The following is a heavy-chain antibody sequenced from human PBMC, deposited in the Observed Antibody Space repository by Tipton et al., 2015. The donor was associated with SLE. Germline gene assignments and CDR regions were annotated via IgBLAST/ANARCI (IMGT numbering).Heavy chain of an antibody. CDR1: GGSISSSSYY. V-gene: IGHV4-39*01. CDR3: ARQTRYYTAWFDP. D-gene: IGHD3/OR15-3a*01. Sequence: LRLSCTVSGGSISSSSYYWGWIRQPPGKGLEWIGNIYYSGSTYYNPSLKSRVTISVDTSKNQFSLKLSSVTAADTAVYYCARQTRYYTAWFDPWGQGTLVTVSS. J-gene: IGHJ5*02. CDR2: IYYSGST.